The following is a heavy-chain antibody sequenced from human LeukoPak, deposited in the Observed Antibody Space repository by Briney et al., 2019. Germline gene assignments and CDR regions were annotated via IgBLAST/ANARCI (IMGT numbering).Heavy chain of an antibody. Sequence: GGSLRLSCAASGFTFSDYYMSWIRQAPGKGLEWVSYMSSSGGAIYYADSVKGRFTISRDNAKDSLYLQMNSLRAEDTAVYYCARDMTTLVYAFDIWGQGTMVTVSS. CDR1: GFTFSDYY. CDR2: MSSSGGAI. J-gene: IGHJ3*02. D-gene: IGHD1-1*01. V-gene: IGHV3-11*01. CDR3: ARDMTTLVYAFDI.